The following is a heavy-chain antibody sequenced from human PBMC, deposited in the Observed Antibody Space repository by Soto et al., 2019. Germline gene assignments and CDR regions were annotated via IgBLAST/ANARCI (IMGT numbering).Heavy chain of an antibody. CDR2: ISYSSGNI. CDR1: GFTFSSYS. D-gene: IGHD1-26*01. J-gene: IGHJ4*02. CDR3: VMLVGVLGPYFLDY. Sequence: GGSLRLSCKASGFTFSSYSMNWVRQAPGKGLEWVSYISYSSGNIYYADSVKGRFTISRDNAENSLFLQMNSLKAEDTAVYYCVMLVGVLGPYFLDYCGPGTLVTVSS. V-gene: IGHV3-48*01.